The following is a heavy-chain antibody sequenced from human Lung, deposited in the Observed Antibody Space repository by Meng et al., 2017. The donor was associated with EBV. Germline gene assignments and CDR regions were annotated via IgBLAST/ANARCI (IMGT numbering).Heavy chain of an antibody. CDR1: GRSFSSSY. CDR3: ARGGTSSAPFDY. Sequence: QGQFTQWGAGLFKPSETLSLTCGVSGRSFSSSYWSWIRQPPGKGLEWIGQINYSGITNYNPSLKSRVTISVDTSKNQFSLSLNSVTAADTAVYYCARGGTSSAPFDYWGQGTLVTVSS. D-gene: IGHD2-2*01. CDR2: INYSGIT. V-gene: IGHV4-34*01. J-gene: IGHJ4*02.